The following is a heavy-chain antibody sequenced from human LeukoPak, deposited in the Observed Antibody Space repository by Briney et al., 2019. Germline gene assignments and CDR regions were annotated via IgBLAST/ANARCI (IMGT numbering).Heavy chain of an antibody. D-gene: IGHD6-13*01. V-gene: IGHV3-21*01. CDR1: GFTFSSYS. J-gene: IGHJ4*02. CDR3: ARDCIAAAGTVDY. Sequence: PGGSLRLSCAASGFTFSSYSMNWVRQAPGKGLEWVSYISSSSSYIYYADSVKGRFTISRDNAKNSLYLQRNSLRAEDTAVYYCARDCIAAAGTVDYWGQGTLVTVSS. CDR2: ISSSSSYI.